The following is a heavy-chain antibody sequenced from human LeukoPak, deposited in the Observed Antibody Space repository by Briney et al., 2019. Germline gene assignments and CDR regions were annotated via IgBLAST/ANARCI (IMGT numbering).Heavy chain of an antibody. D-gene: IGHD2-8*01. V-gene: IGHV3-23*01. J-gene: IGHJ4*02. Sequence: GGSLRLSCAASGFTFSSYWMNWVRQAPGKGLEWVSGISGSGAGTYYADSVKGRFTISRDNSKNTLYLQMNSLRADDTAVYYCAKMVREFYTISYYFDYWGQGTLVTVSS. CDR2: ISGSGAGT. CDR1: GFTFSSYW. CDR3: AKMVREFYTISYYFDY.